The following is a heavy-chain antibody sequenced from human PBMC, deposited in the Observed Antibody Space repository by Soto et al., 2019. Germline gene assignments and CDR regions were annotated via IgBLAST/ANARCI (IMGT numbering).Heavy chain of an antibody. J-gene: IGHJ4*02. CDR1: GGSISSGGYS. V-gene: IGHV4-30-2*01. D-gene: IGHD3-10*01. CDR3: ARTMVRGVISDVTEEFDY. Sequence: PSETLSLTCAVSGGSISSGGYSWSWIRQPPGRGLEWIGYIYHSGSTYYNPSLKSRVTISVDRSKNQFSLKLSSVTAADTAVYYCARTMVRGVISDVTEEFDYWGQGTLVTVSS. CDR2: IYHSGST.